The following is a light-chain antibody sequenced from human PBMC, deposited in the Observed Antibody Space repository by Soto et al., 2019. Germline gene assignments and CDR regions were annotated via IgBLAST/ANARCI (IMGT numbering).Light chain of an antibody. V-gene: IGKV3-11*01. CDR1: QSVSSY. CDR3: QQRSNWPPIT. CDR2: DAS. Sequence: EIVLTQSPDTLSLSPGERATLSCRASQSVSSYLAWYQQKPGQAPRLLIYDASNRATGIPARFSGSGSGTDFTLTISSLEPEDFAVYYRQQRSNWPPITFGQGTRLEIK. J-gene: IGKJ5*01.